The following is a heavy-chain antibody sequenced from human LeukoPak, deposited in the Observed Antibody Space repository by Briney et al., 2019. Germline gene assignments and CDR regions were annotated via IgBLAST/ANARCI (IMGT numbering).Heavy chain of an antibody. CDR2: ISSSGSTI. V-gene: IGHV3-11*04. D-gene: IGHD6-13*01. CDR1: GFTFSDYY. Sequence: GGSLRLFCAASGFTFSDYYMSWIRQAPGKGLEWVSYISSSGSTIYYADSVKGRFTISRDNAKHSLYLQMNGMRAEDTDVYCCGRGRIGGCWYLGFDYWGQGTLVTVSS. CDR3: GRGRIGGCWYLGFDY. J-gene: IGHJ4*02.